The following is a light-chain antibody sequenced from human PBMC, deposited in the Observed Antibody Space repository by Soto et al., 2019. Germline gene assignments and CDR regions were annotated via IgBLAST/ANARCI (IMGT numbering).Light chain of an antibody. J-gene: IGLJ3*02. CDR2: YDD. CDR1: NVGNKA. CDR3: AIWDDSVDGWV. V-gene: IGLV1-36*01. Sequence: QLVLTQPPSVSEAPGQRVTISCSGSNVGNKAVNWYQQLPGKAPKLLLYYDDMLSSGVSDRFSGSESGTSASLAISGLQNDDDGDYYCAIWDDSVDGWVFGGGTKLTVL.